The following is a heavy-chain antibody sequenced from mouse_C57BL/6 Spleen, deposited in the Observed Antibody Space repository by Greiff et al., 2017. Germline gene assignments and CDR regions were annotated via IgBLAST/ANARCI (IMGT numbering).Heavy chain of an antibody. CDR3: ARYCDYDGGVAY. V-gene: IGHV1-72*01. J-gene: IGHJ3*01. CDR1: GYTFTSYW. D-gene: IGHD2-4*01. CDR2: IDPYSGGT. Sequence: QVQLQQPGAELVKPGASVKLSCQASGYTFTSYWMHWVKQRPGRGLEWIGRIDPYSGGTKYNEKFKSKATLTVDKPSSTAYMQLSSPTSEDSAVYYCARYCDYDGGVAYWGQGTLVTVSA.